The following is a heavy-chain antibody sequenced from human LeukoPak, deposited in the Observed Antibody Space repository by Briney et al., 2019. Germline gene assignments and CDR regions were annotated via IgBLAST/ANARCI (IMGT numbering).Heavy chain of an antibody. CDR3: ARGWPQLGYFDY. V-gene: IGHV3-20*03. Sequence: AGGALEPPFATLGIPLDDYDNGRVPQTPGKGLGWVAGINWSGGSTGYEDSVKGRFTVSRDNAKNSLYLHMNSLRAEDTALYYCARGWPQLGYFDYWGQGTLVTVSS. CDR2: INWSGGST. J-gene: IGHJ4*02. CDR1: GIPLDDYD. D-gene: IGHD5-24*01.